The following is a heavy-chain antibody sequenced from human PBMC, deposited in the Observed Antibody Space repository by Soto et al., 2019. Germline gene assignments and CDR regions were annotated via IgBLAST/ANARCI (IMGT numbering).Heavy chain of an antibody. J-gene: IGHJ5*02. CDR2: ISPGSRYP. CDR1: GFTFGDSY. V-gene: IGHV3-11*06. D-gene: IGHD2-15*01. CDR3: VRGGGGGLFDP. Sequence: GGSLRLSCSVSGFTFGDSYMSWIRQAPGKGLEWLSYISPGSRYPAYADSVKGRFTISRDNARRSLFLQMTSLTAEDTAMYYCVRGGGGGLFDPWGQGTMVTVSS.